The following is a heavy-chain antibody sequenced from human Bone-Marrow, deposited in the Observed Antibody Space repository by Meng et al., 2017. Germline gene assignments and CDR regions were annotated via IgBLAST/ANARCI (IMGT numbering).Heavy chain of an antibody. J-gene: IGHJ5*02. Sequence: SETLSPTGTVPGGSISSYYWSGIRQPAGKGLEWIGRIYTSGSTNYNPSLKSRVTMSVDTSKNQFSLKLSSVTDADTAVYYCARDKTYYNDSSGYGNWFDPWGQGTLVTVSS. D-gene: IGHD3-22*01. CDR2: IYTSGST. CDR1: GGSISSYY. CDR3: ARDKTYYNDSSGYGNWFDP. V-gene: IGHV4-4*07.